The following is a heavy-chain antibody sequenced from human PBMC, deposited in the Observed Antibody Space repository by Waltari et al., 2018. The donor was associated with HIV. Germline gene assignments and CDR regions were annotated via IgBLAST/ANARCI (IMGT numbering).Heavy chain of an antibody. D-gene: IGHD3-16*01. CDR2: INPNSGDT. CDR1: AYIFIGYY. Sequence: QVQLVQSGAEVKKPGASVKVSCKASAYIFIGYYIHWVRQAPGQGPEWVGWINPNSGDTNYARRFQGRVTMTRDTSITTAYMELRRLTSDDTAVYYCARDRGWGEPNWYFDLWGRGTLVTVSS. J-gene: IGHJ2*01. CDR3: ARDRGWGEPNWYFDL. V-gene: IGHV1-2*02.